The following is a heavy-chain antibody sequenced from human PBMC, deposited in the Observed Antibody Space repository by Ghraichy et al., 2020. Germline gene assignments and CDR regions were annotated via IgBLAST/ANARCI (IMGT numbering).Heavy chain of an antibody. CDR2: INHSRST. CDR1: GGSFSNYY. Sequence: SETLSLTCAVYGGSFSNYYWSWIRQPPGKGLEWIGEINHSRSTNYNPSLKSRVTISVDTSKNQFSLKLSSVTAADTAVYYCARRGGDYGPVGWYFDLWGRGTLVTVSS. J-gene: IGHJ2*01. D-gene: IGHD4-17*01. V-gene: IGHV4-34*01. CDR3: ARRGGDYGPVGWYFDL.